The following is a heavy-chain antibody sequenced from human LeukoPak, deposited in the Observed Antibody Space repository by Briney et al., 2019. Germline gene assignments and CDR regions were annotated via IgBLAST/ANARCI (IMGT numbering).Heavy chain of an antibody. D-gene: IGHD6-13*01. CDR3: AKEIAAAGTGY. CDR1: GFTFSSYA. CDR2: ITASGGT. Sequence: PGGSLRLSCAASGFTFSSYAMSWVRQAPGKGLEWVSTITASGGTYYADSLKGRFTISRDTSKNTLYLQTNSLRAEDTAVYYCAKEIAAAGTGYWGQGTLVTVSS. J-gene: IGHJ4*02. V-gene: IGHV3-23*01.